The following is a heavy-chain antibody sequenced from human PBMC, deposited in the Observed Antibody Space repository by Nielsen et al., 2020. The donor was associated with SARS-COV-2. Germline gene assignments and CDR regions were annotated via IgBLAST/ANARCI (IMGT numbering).Heavy chain of an antibody. CDR2: IYYSGST. D-gene: IGHD6-13*01. V-gene: IGHV4-39*01. CDR1: GGSISSSSYY. J-gene: IGHJ4*02. CDR3: ARGSPGSSRGSY. Sequence: AETLSRTCTVSGGSISSSSYYWGWIRQPPGKGLEWIGSIYYSGSTYYNPSLKSRVTISVDTSKNQFSLKLSSVTAADTAVYYCARGSPGSSRGSYWGQGTLVTVSS.